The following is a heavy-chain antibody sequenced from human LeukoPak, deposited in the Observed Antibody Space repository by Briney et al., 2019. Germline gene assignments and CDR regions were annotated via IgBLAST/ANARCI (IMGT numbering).Heavy chain of an antibody. J-gene: IGHJ6*02. Sequence: PSETLSLTCTVSGGSISSGDYYWSWIRQPPGKGLEWIGYIYYSGSTYYNPSLKSRVTISVDTSKNQFSLKLSSVTAADTAVYYCARDQIGPLPAAEVGGTDVWGQGTTVTVSS. CDR2: IYYSGST. V-gene: IGHV4-30-4*01. D-gene: IGHD2-2*01. CDR3: ARDQIGPLPAAEVGGTDV. CDR1: GGSISSGDYY.